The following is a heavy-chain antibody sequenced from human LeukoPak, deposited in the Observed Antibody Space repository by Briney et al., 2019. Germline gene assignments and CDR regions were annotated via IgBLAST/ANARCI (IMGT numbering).Heavy chain of an antibody. CDR1: GYTFTSYD. Sequence: GASVTVSCKASGYTFTSYDINWVRQAAGQGLEWMGWMNPNSGNTDYAQKFQGRATMTRNTSISTAYMELSSLRSEDTAVYYCASRSLFEYSSSFLDPWGQGTLVTVSS. CDR2: MNPNSGNT. CDR3: ASRSLFEYSSSFLDP. J-gene: IGHJ5*02. V-gene: IGHV1-8*01. D-gene: IGHD6-6*01.